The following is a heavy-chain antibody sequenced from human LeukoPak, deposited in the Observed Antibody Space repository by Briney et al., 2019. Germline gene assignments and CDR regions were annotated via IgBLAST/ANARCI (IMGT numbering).Heavy chain of an antibody. CDR2: INSDGSST. Sequence: GGSLRLSCAASGFTFSSYWMHWVRQAPGKGLVWVSRINSDGSSTSYADSVKGRFTISRDNAKNTLYLQMNSPRAEDTAVYYCARDSATHAFYDFWSGYYGDYWGQGTLVTVSS. CDR3: ARDSATHAFYDFWSGYYGDY. V-gene: IGHV3-74*01. J-gene: IGHJ4*02. CDR1: GFTFSSYW. D-gene: IGHD3-3*01.